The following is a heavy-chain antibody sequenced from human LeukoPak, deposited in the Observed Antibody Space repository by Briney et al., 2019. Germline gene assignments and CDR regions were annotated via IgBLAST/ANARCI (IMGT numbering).Heavy chain of an antibody. CDR3: ARGLLEDYDTSGYSD. CDR2: MNPNSGNT. D-gene: IGHD3-22*01. CDR1: GYTFISYD. Sequence: ASVKVSCKASGYTFISYDINWVRQATGQGLEWMGWMNPNSGNTGYVQKFQGRVTMTRNTSISTAYMELSSLRSEDTAVYYCARGLLEDYDTSGYSDWGQGTLVTVSS. J-gene: IGHJ4*02. V-gene: IGHV1-8*01.